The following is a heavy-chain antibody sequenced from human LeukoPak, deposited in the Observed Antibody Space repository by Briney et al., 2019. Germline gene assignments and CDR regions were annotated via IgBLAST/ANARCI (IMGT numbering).Heavy chain of an antibody. CDR2: ISKCGNT. V-gene: IGHV4-59*01. CDR1: GGSISSSY. Sequence: SETLSLTCSVSGGSISSSYWTWIRQPPGQGLECIGYISKCGNTNYNPSLKSRVTISVDTSKNQVSLNLSSVTAADTAVYYCARDQHNPNCSGGRCYSYFFDSWGQGTLVTVSS. D-gene: IGHD2-15*01. J-gene: IGHJ4*02. CDR3: ARDQHNPNCSGGRCYSYFFDS.